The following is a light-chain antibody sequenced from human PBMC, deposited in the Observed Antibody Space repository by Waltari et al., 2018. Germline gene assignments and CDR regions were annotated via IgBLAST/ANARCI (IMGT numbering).Light chain of an antibody. CDR1: SGHSSHA. CDR2: LNSDGSH. V-gene: IGLV4-69*01. Sequence: QLAPTQSPSASASLGASVKLTCTLSSGHSSHAIAWLQQRPEKGPRYLMRLNSDGSHRKGDGIPDRFSGSSSGAERFLIISSLQSEDEADYYCQTWGTGIHIFGGGTKLTVL. CDR3: QTWGTGIHI. J-gene: IGLJ2*01.